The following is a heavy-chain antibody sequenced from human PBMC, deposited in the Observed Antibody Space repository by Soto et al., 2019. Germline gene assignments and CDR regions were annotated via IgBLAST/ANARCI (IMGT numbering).Heavy chain of an antibody. D-gene: IGHD6-19*01. CDR1: GFTFSSYA. CDR3: AKGQSPYSAGWYSDS. J-gene: IGHJ4*02. V-gene: IGHV3-23*01. CDR2: ISGNAAGT. Sequence: GGSLRLSCAASGFTFSSYAMSWVRQAPGKGLEWVSAISGNAAGTYYADSVKGRFTISRDNSRNTLYLQMNSLRAEDTAVYYCAKGQSPYSAGWYSDSWGQGTLVTSPQ.